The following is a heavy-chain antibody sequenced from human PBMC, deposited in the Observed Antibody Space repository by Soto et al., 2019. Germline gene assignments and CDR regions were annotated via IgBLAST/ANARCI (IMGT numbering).Heavy chain of an antibody. Sequence: PGGSLRLSCTFSGFNFSNYAMSWVRQAPGKGLEWVSGISWNSGSIGYADSVKGRFTISRDNAKNSLYLQMNSLRAEDTAVYYCARGFLEGGYYDSSGRPNDAFDIWGKGTMVTVSS. CDR3: ARGFLEGGYYDSSGRPNDAFDI. V-gene: IGHV3-9*01. J-gene: IGHJ3*02. CDR2: ISWNSGSI. CDR1: GFNFSNYA. D-gene: IGHD3-22*01.